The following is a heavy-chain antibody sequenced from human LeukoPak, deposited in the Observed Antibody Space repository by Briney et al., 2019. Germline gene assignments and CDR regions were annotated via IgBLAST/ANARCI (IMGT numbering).Heavy chain of an antibody. CDR2: IYYGGST. CDR3: ARGVVRGHMSGNYFDY. D-gene: IGHD3-10*01. Sequence: SETLSLTCTVSGGSLTSYYWTWIRQPPGKGLEWVGYIYYGGSTNYNPSLKSRVTISVDTSKNQFSLKLTSVTAADTAVYYCARGVVRGHMSGNYFDYWGQGTLVTVSS. J-gene: IGHJ4*02. CDR1: GGSLTSYY. V-gene: IGHV4-59*12.